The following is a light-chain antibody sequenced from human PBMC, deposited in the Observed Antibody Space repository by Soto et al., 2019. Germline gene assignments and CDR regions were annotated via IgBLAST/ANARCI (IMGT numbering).Light chain of an antibody. V-gene: IGKV1-5*01. CDR3: QHYGGMWT. CDR2: DAS. CDR1: ESITNR. Sequence: DIQMTRSPSTLSASVGDRVTINFRASESITNRLAWYQQKPGKAPKVLIYDASNLESGVPSRFSGSGYGTEFILTISSLQPDDFATYYCQHYGGMWTFGQGTKVDI. J-gene: IGKJ1*01.